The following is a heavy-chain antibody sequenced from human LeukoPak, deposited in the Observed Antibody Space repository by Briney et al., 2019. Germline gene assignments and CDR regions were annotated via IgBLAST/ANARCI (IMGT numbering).Heavy chain of an antibody. CDR1: AFTFSSYA. CDR3: ARPRLDYGDYGYYFDY. D-gene: IGHD4-17*01. CDR2: ISYDGSNK. Sequence: GRSLRLACAASAFTFSSYAMHWVRQAPGKGLEWVAVISYDGSNKYYADSVKGRFTISRDNSKNTLYLQMNSLRAEDTAVYYCARPRLDYGDYGYYFDYWGQGTLVTVSS. V-gene: IGHV3-30*04. J-gene: IGHJ4*02.